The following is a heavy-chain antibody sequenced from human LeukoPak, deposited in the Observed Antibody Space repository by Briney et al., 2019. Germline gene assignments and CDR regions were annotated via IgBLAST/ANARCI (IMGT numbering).Heavy chain of an antibody. CDR1: GFTFTTSA. D-gene: IGHD4-11*01. Sequence: SVKVSCKASGFTFTTSAVQWVRQARGQRLEWIGSIVVGSGNTNYAQRLQERVIITRDMSTSTAYMELSSVRSEDTAVYYCAAGGPADYRSIYDYGMDFWGRGTTVTVSS. J-gene: IGHJ6*04. CDR2: IVVGSGNT. V-gene: IGHV1-58*01. CDR3: AAGGPADYRSIYDYGMDF.